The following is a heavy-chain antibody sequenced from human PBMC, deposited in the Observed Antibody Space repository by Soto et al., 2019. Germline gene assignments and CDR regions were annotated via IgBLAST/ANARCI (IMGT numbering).Heavy chain of an antibody. CDR2: INPNSGGT. CDR1: GYTFTGYY. V-gene: IGHV1-2*04. J-gene: IGHJ4*02. Sequence: ASVKVSCKASGYTFTGYYMHWVRQAPGQGLEWMGWINPNSGGTNYAQKFQGWVTMTRDTSISTAYMELSRLRSDDTAVYYCARGTRYFDWYLPDYWGQGTLVTVYS. CDR3: ARGTRYFDWYLPDY. D-gene: IGHD3-9*01.